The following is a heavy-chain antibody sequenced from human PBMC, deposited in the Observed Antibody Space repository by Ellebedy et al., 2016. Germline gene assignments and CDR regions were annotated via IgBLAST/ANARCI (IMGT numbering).Heavy chain of an antibody. V-gene: IGHV3-7*01. CDR1: GFTLSSYW. CDR3: AKDWSYGDYATAHFDY. Sequence: GESLKISXTASGFTLSSYWMTWVRQTPGKGLEWVANIKQDGSEKYYMDSVKGRFTISRDNAKNSLYLQMNSLRAEDAAVYYCAKDWSYGDYATAHFDYWGQGTLVTVSS. CDR2: IKQDGSEK. D-gene: IGHD4-17*01. J-gene: IGHJ4*02.